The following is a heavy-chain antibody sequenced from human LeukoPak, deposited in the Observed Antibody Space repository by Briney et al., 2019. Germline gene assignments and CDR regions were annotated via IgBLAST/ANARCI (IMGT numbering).Heavy chain of an antibody. Sequence: GGSLRLSCAASGFTFSSYEMNWVRQAPGKGLEWVSYISSSGSTIYYADSVKGRFTISRDNAKNSLYLQMNSLRAEDTAVYYCARAVRYCSSTSCYNYYYMDVWGKGTTVTVSS. CDR2: ISSSGSTI. J-gene: IGHJ6*03. CDR1: GFTFSSYE. V-gene: IGHV3-48*03. CDR3: ARAVRYCSSTSCYNYYYMDV. D-gene: IGHD2-2*02.